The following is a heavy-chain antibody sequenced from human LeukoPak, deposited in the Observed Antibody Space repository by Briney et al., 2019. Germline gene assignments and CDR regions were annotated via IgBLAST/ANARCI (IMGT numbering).Heavy chain of an antibody. V-gene: IGHV3-48*04. Sequence: GGSLRLSCAASGFTFSTYSINWARQAPGKGLEWVSHISGSGSTIYYTDSVKGRFTISRDNAKNLLFLQMNSLRAEDTALYYCARDGGAGTPWAFDIWGQGTMVTVSS. CDR3: ARDGGAGTPWAFDI. CDR1: GFTFSTYS. D-gene: IGHD6-25*01. J-gene: IGHJ3*02. CDR2: ISGSGSTI.